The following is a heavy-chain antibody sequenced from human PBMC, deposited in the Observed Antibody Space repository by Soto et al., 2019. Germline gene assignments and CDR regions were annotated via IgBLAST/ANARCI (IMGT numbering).Heavy chain of an antibody. CDR1: GFTFSSYA. J-gene: IGHJ5*02. CDR2: ISGSGGST. Sequence: GGSLRLSCAASGFTFSSYAMSWVRQAPGKGLEWVSAISGSGGSTYYADSVKGRFTISRDNSKNTLYLQMNSLRAEDTAVYYCAKSGTEGPPDGGFGSPSPLVPWGQGTLVTVSS. D-gene: IGHD3-10*01. V-gene: IGHV3-23*01. CDR3: AKSGTEGPPDGGFGSPSPLVP.